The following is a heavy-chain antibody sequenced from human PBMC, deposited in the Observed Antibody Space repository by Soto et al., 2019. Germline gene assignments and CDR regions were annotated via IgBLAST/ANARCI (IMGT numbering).Heavy chain of an antibody. CDR3: ERENGDYVFDY. Sequence: SETLSLTCTVSGGSVSSGSYYWSWIRQPPGKGLEWIGYIYYSGSTNYNPSLKSRVTISVDTSKNQFSLKLSSVTAADTAVYYCERENGDYVFDYCGQGTLVTVSA. D-gene: IGHD4-17*01. V-gene: IGHV4-61*01. CDR1: GGSVSSGSYY. CDR2: IYYSGST. J-gene: IGHJ4*02.